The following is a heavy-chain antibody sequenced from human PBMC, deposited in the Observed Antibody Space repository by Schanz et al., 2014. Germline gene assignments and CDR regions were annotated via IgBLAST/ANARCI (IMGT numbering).Heavy chain of an antibody. CDR1: GYIFGSHG. CDR3: ARVHIATYRYNSPGAFDI. V-gene: IGHV1-18*01. D-gene: IGHD3-16*02. CDR2: INAHTGNT. Sequence: QLMQSGSEVRKPGASVKVSCKASGYIFGSHGMTWVRQAPGQGPELMGWINAHTGNTQYAQKFQGRVNMTRDTVTTTVHLELTRLRTDDTAIYYCARVHIATYRYNSPGAFDIWVQGTRVTVSS. J-gene: IGHJ3*02.